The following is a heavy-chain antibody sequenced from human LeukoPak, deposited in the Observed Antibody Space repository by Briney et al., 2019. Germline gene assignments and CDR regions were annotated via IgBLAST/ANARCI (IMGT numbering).Heavy chain of an antibody. CDR1: GFTIMNSA. CDR2: ISSSSSTI. CDR3: ARDGFGGNE. V-gene: IGHV3-48*04. J-gene: IGHJ4*02. D-gene: IGHD4-23*01. Sequence: QPGGSLRLSCAASGFTIMNSAMNWVRQAPGKGLEWVSYISSSSSTIYYADSVKGRFTISRDNAKNSLYLQMNSLRAEDTAVYYCARDGFGGNEWGQGTLVTVSS.